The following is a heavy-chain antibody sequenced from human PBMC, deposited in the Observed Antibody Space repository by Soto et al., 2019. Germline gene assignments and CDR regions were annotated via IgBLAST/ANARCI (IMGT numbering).Heavy chain of an antibody. Sequence: QVQLVQSGAEVKKPGSSVKVSCSASGGTFSSYAVSWVRQAPGQGLEWMGVIIPLLNTPKYVQKFQGRVTITGDASATTGYMEVSSLRSEDTAVYCCTREGSLPIYYYYGTAVWGQGTTGTSS. CDR2: IIPLLNTP. J-gene: IGHJ6*02. CDR1: GGTFSSYA. CDR3: TREGSLPIYYYYGTAV. V-gene: IGHV1-69*01. D-gene: IGHD6-13*01.